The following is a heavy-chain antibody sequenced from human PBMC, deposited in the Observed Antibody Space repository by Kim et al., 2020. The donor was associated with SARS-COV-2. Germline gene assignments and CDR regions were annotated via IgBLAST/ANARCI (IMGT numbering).Heavy chain of an antibody. CDR1: GFTFSSYD. CDR3: ARADYGDNYYYYYGMDV. D-gene: IGHD4-17*01. V-gene: IGHV3-13*01. J-gene: IGHJ6*02. Sequence: GGSLRLSCAASGFTFSSYDRHWVRQPTGKGLEWVSAIGTAGDTYYPGSVTGRFTISRENAKNSLYLQMNSLRAGDTAVYYCARADYGDNYYYYYGMDVWGQGSTVTVSS. CDR2: IGTAGDT.